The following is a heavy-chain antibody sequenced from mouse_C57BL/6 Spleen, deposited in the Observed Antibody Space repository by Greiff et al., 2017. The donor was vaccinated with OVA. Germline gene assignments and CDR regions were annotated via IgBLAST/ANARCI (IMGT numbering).Heavy chain of an antibody. J-gene: IGHJ4*01. V-gene: IGHV1-66*01. D-gene: IGHD2-2*01. CDR2: IYPGSGNT. Sequence: QVQLKESGPELVKPGASVKISCKASGYSFTSYYIHWVKQRPGQGLEWIGWIYPGSGNTKYNEKFKGKATLTADTSSSTAYMQLSSLTSEDSAVYYCARDYGYGYAMDYWGQGTSVTVSS. CDR1: GYSFTSYY. CDR3: ARDYGYGYAMDY.